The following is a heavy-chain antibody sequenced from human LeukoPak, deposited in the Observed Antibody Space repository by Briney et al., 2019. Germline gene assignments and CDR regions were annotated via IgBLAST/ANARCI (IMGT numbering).Heavy chain of an antibody. V-gene: IGHV3-7*02. CDR2: IKEDGNED. CDR3: TRGDRGYAESLY. Sequence: PGRSLRLSCTVSGFSFREHWMSWVRQAPGKGLEWVGNIKEDGNEDYNVDSVEGRFVIFRDNAKTSLYLQMHSLRAEDTAVYYCTRGDRGYAESLYWGRGTLVTVSS. D-gene: IGHD5-12*01. J-gene: IGHJ4*02. CDR1: GFSFREHW.